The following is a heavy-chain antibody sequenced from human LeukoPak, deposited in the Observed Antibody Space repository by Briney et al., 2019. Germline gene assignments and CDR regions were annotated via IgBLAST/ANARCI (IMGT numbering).Heavy chain of an antibody. J-gene: IGHJ4*02. CDR3: ARGGGIYSYGRYYFDY. V-gene: IGHV3-30-3*01. D-gene: IGHD5-18*01. CDR1: GFTFSSYA. CDR2: ISYDGSNK. Sequence: GRSLRLSCAASGFTFSSYAMHWVRQAPGKGLEWVAVISYDGSNKYYADSVKGRFTISRGNSKNTLYLQMNSLRAEDTAVYYCARGGGIYSYGRYYFDYWGQGTLVTVSS.